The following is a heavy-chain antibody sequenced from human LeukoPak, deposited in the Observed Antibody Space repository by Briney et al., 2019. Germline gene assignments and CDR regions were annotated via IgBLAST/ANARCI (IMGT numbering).Heavy chain of an antibody. Sequence: GGSLRLSCAASGFTFSSYAMSWVRQAPGKGLEWVSAISGSGGGTYYADSVKGRFTISRDNSKNTLYLQMNSLRAEDTAVYYCAKVPHRFLTGNFDYWGQGTLVTVSS. V-gene: IGHV3-23*01. CDR2: ISGSGGGT. CDR1: GFTFSSYA. CDR3: AKVPHRFLTGNFDY. J-gene: IGHJ4*02. D-gene: IGHD7-27*01.